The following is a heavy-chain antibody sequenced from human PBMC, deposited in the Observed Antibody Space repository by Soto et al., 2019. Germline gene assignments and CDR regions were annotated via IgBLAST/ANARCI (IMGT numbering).Heavy chain of an antibody. CDR3: ARQEDCGGDCYPYFDY. J-gene: IGHJ4*02. V-gene: IGHV4-39*01. CDR1: GGSISSSSYY. CDR2: IYYSGST. Sequence: QLQLQESGPGLVKPSETLSLTCTVSGGSISSSSYYWGWIRQPPGKGLEWIGSIYYSGSTYYNPSLKSRVTISVDTSKNQFSLKLSSVTAADTAVYYCARQEDCGGDCYPYFDYWGQGTLVTVSS. D-gene: IGHD2-21*02.